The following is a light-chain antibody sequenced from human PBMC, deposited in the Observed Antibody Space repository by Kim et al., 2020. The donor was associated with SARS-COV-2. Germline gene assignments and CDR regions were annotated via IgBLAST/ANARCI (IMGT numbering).Light chain of an antibody. CDR1: SSDVCGYNY. CDR3: SSYTSSSRV. V-gene: IGLV2-14*03. Sequence: QSALTQPAYVSGSPGQSITISCTGTSSDVCGYNYVSWYQQHPGKAPKLMIYDVSNRPSGVSNRFSGSKSGNTASLTISGLQAEDEADYYCSSYTSSSRVFGGGTQLTVL. J-gene: IGLJ3*02. CDR2: DVS.